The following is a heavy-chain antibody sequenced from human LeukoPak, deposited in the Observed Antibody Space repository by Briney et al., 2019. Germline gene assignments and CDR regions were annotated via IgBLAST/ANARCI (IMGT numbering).Heavy chain of an antibody. J-gene: IGHJ4*02. CDR1: GFTFSSYG. V-gene: IGHV3-33*01. Sequence: GGSLRLSCAASGFTFSSYGMHWVRQAPGKGLEWVAVIWYDGSNKYYADSVKGRFTISRDNSKNTLHLQMNSLRAEDTAVYYCARDGLRFGELLVWGQGTLVTVSS. CDR2: IWYDGSNK. CDR3: ARDGLRFGELLV. D-gene: IGHD3-10*01.